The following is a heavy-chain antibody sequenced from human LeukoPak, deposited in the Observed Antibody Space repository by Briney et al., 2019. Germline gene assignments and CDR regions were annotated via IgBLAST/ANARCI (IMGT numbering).Heavy chain of an antibody. CDR1: GFTFSSYW. D-gene: IGHD2-15*01. CDR2: IKQDGSER. V-gene: IGHV3-7*01. CDR3: ARGRVGYCSGGSCYPYFDY. J-gene: IGHJ4*02. Sequence: GGXLRLSCAASGFTFSSYWMSWVRQAPGKGLEWVANIKQDGSERYYVDSVKGRFTISRDNAKNSLYLQMNSLRAEDTAVYYCARGRVGYCSGGSCYPYFDYWGQGTLVTVSS.